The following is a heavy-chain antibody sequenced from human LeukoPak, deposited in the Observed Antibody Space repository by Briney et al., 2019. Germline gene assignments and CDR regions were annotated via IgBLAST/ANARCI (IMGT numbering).Heavy chain of an antibody. D-gene: IGHD4-17*01. CDR2: IYSGGST. CDR3: ARGRDTVTLDY. Sequence: PGGSLRLSCAASGFTVSSNYMSWVRQAPGKGQEWVSVIYSGGSTYYADSVKGRFTISRDNSKNTLYLQMNSLRAEDTAVYYCARGRDTVTLDYWGQGTLVTVSS. CDR1: GFTVSSNY. J-gene: IGHJ4*02. V-gene: IGHV3-53*01.